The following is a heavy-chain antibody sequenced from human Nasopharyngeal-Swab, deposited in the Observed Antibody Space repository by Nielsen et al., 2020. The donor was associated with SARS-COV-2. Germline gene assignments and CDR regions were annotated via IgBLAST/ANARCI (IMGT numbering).Heavy chain of an antibody. D-gene: IGHD3-9*01. CDR1: GFTFSDYY. Sequence: GGSLRLSCAASGFTFSDYYMSWIRQAPGKGLEWVSYISSSSSYTNYADSVKGRFTISRDNAKNSLYLQMNSLRAEDTAVYYCARKDYDILTGHPFFDYWGQGTLVTVSS. J-gene: IGHJ4*02. CDR3: ARKDYDILTGHPFFDY. V-gene: IGHV3-11*06. CDR2: ISSSSSYT.